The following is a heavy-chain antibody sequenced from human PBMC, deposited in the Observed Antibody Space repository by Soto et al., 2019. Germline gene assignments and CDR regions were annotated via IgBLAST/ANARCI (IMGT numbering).Heavy chain of an antibody. D-gene: IGHD2-15*01. CDR3: AIVHRGGNPYYYSGMDV. CDR1: GYTFTSYA. V-gene: IGHV1-3*01. Sequence: ASVKVSCKASGYTFTSYAMHWVRQAPGQRLEWMGWINAGNGNTKYSQKFQGRVTITRDTSASTAYMELSSLRSEDTAVYYCAIVHRGGNPYYYSGMDVWGQGTTVTVSS. J-gene: IGHJ6*02. CDR2: INAGNGNT.